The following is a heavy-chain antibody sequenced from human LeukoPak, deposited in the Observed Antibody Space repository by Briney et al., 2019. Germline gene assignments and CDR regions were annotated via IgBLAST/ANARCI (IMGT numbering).Heavy chain of an antibody. V-gene: IGHV3-53*01. D-gene: IGHD5-12*01. CDR2: IYSGGST. CDR3: ARLDTWGIVATITDY. J-gene: IGHJ4*02. Sequence: PGGSLRLSCAASGFTVSSNYMSWVRQAPGKGLEWVSVIYSGGSTYYADSVKGRFTISRDNSKNTLYLQMNSLRAEDTAVYYCARLDTWGIVATITDYWGQGTLVTVSS. CDR1: GFTVSSNY.